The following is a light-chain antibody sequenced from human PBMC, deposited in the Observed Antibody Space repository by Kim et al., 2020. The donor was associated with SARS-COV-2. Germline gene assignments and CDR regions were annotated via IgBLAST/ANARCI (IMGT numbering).Light chain of an antibody. V-gene: IGKV3-20*01. CDR3: QQYGSSPPWT. CDR2: GAS. J-gene: IGKJ1*01. CDR1: QSVSSSY. Sequence: PGERATLSCRASQSVSSSYLAWYQQKPGQAPRLLIYGASSRATGIPDRFSGSGSGTDFTLTISRLEPEDFALYYCQQYGSSPPWTFGQGTKVDIK.